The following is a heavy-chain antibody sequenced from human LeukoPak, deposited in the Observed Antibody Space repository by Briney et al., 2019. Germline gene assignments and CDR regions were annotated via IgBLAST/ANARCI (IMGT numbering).Heavy chain of an antibody. V-gene: IGHV3-73*01. CDR3: TRRPGYCSGGSCTGDYYYYYYMDV. D-gene: IGHD2-15*01. CDR1: GFTFSGSA. Sequence: PGGSLRLSCAASGFTFSGSAMHWVRQASGKGLEWVGRIRSKANSYATAYAASVKGRFTISRDDSKNTAYLQMNSLKTEDTAVYYCTRRPGYCSGGSCTGDYYYYYYMDVWAKGPRSPSP. J-gene: IGHJ6*03. CDR2: IRSKANSYAT.